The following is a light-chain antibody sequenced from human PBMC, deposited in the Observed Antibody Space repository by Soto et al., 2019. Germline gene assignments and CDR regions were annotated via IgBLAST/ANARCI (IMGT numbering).Light chain of an antibody. Sequence: EIVMTQSPATLSVSPGERVTFSCRASQSVSTRLAWYQHKPGQAPRLLISGASTGATGIPPRFSGSGSGTDFTLTVNSLPSEDIAVYYCQQYHNWPVTFGGGTKVDIK. CDR3: QQYHNWPVT. CDR1: QSVSTR. CDR2: GAS. V-gene: IGKV3-15*01. J-gene: IGKJ4*01.